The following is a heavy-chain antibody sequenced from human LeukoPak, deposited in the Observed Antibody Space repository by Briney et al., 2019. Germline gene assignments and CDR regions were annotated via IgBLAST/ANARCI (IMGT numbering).Heavy chain of an antibody. CDR1: GYIFTNYA. Sequence: ASVKVSCKASGYIFTNYAIHWVRQAPGQRLEWMGRINAGNGKANYSQKFRGRVTLIRDTSASTAYVELSSLRSADTAVYYCARGYYDLLTGHVVTYYFDYWGQGTLVTVSS. CDR2: INAGNGKA. D-gene: IGHD3-9*01. V-gene: IGHV1-3*01. CDR3: ARGYYDLLTGHVVTYYFDY. J-gene: IGHJ4*02.